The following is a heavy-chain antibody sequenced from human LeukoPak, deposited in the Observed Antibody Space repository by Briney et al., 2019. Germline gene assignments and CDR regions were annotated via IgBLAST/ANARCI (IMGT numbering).Heavy chain of an antibody. D-gene: IGHD3-10*01. CDR2: ISGGYINNT. V-gene: IGHV1-18*01. CDR3: ARAMVRGVIPQYWFDP. CDR1: GYTFTNYG. J-gene: IGHJ5*02. Sequence: ASVKVSCKASGYTFTNYGFSWVRQAPGQGLEWMGWISGGYINNTNYAQKVQGRVTMTTDASTSTTYMELRSLRSDDTAVYYCARAMVRGVIPQYWFDPWGQGTLVTVSS.